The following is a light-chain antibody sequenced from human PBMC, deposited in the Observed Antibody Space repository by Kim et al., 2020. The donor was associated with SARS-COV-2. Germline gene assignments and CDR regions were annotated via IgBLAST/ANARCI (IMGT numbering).Light chain of an antibody. Sequence: ASVGDRVTITCRASQNINSFLAWYQQKPGKAPKLLIYDTSSLESGVPSRFSGSGSGTDFTLTISSLQPEDFATYYCQQSYSTPWTFGQGTKVDIK. V-gene: IGKV1-39*01. CDR3: QQSYSTPWT. CDR1: QNINSF. J-gene: IGKJ1*01. CDR2: DTS.